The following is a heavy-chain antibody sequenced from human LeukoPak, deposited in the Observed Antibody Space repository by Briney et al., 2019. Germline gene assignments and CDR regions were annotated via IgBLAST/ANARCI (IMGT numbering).Heavy chain of an antibody. CDR3: AKGKSGGVNYGMDV. CDR2: ISGSGGST. D-gene: IGHD1-26*01. CDR1: GFTFSSYA. J-gene: IGHJ6*02. Sequence: GGSLRLSCAASGFTFSSYATSWVRQAPGKGLEWVSVISGSGGSTYYADSVKGRFTISRDNSKNTLYLQMNSLRAEDTAVYYCAKGKSGGVNYGMDVWGQGATVTVSS. V-gene: IGHV3-23*01.